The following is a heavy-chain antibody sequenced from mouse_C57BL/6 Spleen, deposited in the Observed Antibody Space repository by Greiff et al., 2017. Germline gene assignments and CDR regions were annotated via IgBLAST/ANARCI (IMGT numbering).Heavy chain of an antibody. V-gene: IGHV1-53*01. CDR1: GYTFTSYW. D-gene: IGHD2-12*01. Sequence: VQLQQPGTELVKPGASVKLSCKASGYTFTSYWMHWVKQRPGQGLEWIGNINPSNGGTNYNEKFKSKATLTVDKSSSTAYMQLSSLTSEDSAVYYCAREGVYEVYYYAMDYWGQGTSVTVSS. J-gene: IGHJ4*01. CDR2: INPSNGGT. CDR3: AREGVYEVYYYAMDY.